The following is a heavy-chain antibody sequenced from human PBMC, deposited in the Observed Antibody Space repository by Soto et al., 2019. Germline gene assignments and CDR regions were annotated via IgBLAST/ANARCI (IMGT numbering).Heavy chain of an antibody. CDR3: ARNRDYYDSSGYRDPLDD. D-gene: IGHD3-22*01. CDR1: GFTFSYYG. Sequence: AGGSLRLSCAASGFTFSYYGIHWVRQAPGKGLEWVAVIWYDGSNKYYADSVKGRFTISRDNSKNTLYLQMNSLRAEDTAVYYCARNRDYYDSSGYRDPLDDWGQGTLVTVSS. J-gene: IGHJ4*02. CDR2: IWYDGSNK. V-gene: IGHV3-33*01.